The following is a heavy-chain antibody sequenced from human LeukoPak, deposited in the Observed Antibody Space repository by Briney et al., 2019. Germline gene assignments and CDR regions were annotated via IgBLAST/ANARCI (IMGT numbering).Heavy chain of an antibody. CDR3: AKEGGHSSSWFWDY. Sequence: GGSLRLSCTASGFTFSTYWMSWVRQAPGKGLGWVANIKEDGSEKYYVESVKGRFTISRDYAKNSLYLQMNSLRADDTAVYYCAKEGGHSSSWFWDYWGQGILVTVSS. CDR2: IKEDGSEK. D-gene: IGHD6-13*01. V-gene: IGHV3-7*01. J-gene: IGHJ4*02. CDR1: GFTFSTYW.